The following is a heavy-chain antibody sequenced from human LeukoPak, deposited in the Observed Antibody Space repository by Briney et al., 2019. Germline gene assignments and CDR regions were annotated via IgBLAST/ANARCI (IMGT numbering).Heavy chain of an antibody. D-gene: IGHD6-6*01. CDR1: GFTFSSYG. Sequence: QTGGTLRLSCAASGFTFSSYGMSWVRQAPGKGLEWVANIKQGGSEKYYVDSVKGRFTVSRDNAKNSVYLEMNSLRAEDTAVYYCARVSSSMGGAADYWGQGTLVTVSS. CDR3: ARVSSSMGGAADY. J-gene: IGHJ4*02. V-gene: IGHV3-7*01. CDR2: IKQGGSEK.